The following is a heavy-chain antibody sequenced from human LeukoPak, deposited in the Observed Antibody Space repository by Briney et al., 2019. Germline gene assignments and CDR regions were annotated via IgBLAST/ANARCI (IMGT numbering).Heavy chain of an antibody. CDR2: ISGSGGST. CDR1: GFTFSSYA. CDR3: AGAIVGATGFDY. J-gene: IGHJ4*02. D-gene: IGHD1-26*01. Sequence: PGGSLRLSCAAPGFTFSSYAMSWVRQAPGKGLEWVSAISGSGGSTYYADSVKGRFTISRDNSKNTLYLQMNSLRAEDTAVYYCAGAIVGATGFDYWGQGTLVTVSS. V-gene: IGHV3-23*01.